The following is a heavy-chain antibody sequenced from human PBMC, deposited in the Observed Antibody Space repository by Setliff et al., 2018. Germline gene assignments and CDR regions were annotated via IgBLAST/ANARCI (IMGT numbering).Heavy chain of an antibody. CDR3: ARERQGGFLEWSPFDS. J-gene: IGHJ4*02. D-gene: IGHD3-3*01. V-gene: IGHV4-61*02. CDR1: GGSISSGSYY. CDR2: IYSDGET. Sequence: KPSETLSLTCTVSGGSISSGSYYWSWIRQPAGKGLEWIGRIYSDGETDYSTSLKSRVTISVDKSNNQFSLNLKSMTAADTALYFCARERQGGFLEWSPFDSWGQGILVTVSS.